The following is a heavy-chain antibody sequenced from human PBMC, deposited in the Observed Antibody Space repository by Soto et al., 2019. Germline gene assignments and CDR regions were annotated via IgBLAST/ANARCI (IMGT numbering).Heavy chain of an antibody. V-gene: IGHV4-59*01. Sequence: QVQLQESGPGLVKPSEILSLTCTVSGGSISSYYWSWIRQPPGKGLEWIGYIYYSGSTNYNPSLKSQVTISVDTSKNQFSLKLSSVTAADTAVYYCARGSFGGYLDYWGQGTLVTVSS. CDR3: ARGSFGGYLDY. CDR1: GGSISSYY. CDR2: IYYSGST. D-gene: IGHD3-16*01. J-gene: IGHJ4*02.